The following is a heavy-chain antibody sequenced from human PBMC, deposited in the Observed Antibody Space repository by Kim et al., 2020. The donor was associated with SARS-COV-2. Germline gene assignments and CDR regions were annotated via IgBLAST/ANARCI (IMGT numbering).Heavy chain of an antibody. CDR1: GGSISSGGYY. V-gene: IGHV4-31*03. CDR2: IYYSGST. CDR3: AVGSVAGVFDY. Sequence: SETLSLTCTVSGGSISSGGYYWSWIRQHPGKGLEWIGYIYYSGSTYYNPSLKSRVTISLDTSKNQFSLKLSSVTAADTAVYYCAVGSVAGVFDYWGQGTLVTVSS. D-gene: IGHD6-19*01. J-gene: IGHJ4*02.